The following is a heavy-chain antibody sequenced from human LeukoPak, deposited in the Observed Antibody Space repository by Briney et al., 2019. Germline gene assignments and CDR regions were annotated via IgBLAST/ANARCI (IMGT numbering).Heavy chain of an antibody. CDR3: AGLAAAGVYYYYYYGMDV. Sequence: PGGSLRLSCAATGITFSSYWMSLVRQAPGKGLEWVANIKQDGSEKYYVDSVKGRFTISRDNAKNSLYLQMNSLRAEDTAVYYCAGLAAAGVYYYYYYGMDVWGQGTTVTVSS. V-gene: IGHV3-7*01. D-gene: IGHD6-13*01. CDR1: GITFSSYW. CDR2: IKQDGSEK. J-gene: IGHJ6*02.